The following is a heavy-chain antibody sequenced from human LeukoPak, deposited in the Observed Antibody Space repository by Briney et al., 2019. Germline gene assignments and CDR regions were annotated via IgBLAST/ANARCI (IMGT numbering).Heavy chain of an antibody. Sequence: PSETLSLTCTVSGGSISSDYWSWIRQPPGKGLEWIGYIYYSGSTKYIPSLQSRVTMSLDTSKNQFSLKLTSMTAADTAVYYCARFSWYIDYWGQGTLVTVSP. J-gene: IGHJ4*02. CDR2: IYYSGST. CDR3: ARFSWYIDY. V-gene: IGHV4-59*01. CDR1: GGSISSDY.